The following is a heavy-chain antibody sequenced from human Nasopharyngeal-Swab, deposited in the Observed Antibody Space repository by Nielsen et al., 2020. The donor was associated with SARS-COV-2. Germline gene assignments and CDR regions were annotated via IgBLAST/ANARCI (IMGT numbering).Heavy chain of an antibody. D-gene: IGHD3-22*01. CDR3: AKDILPGRYDRTYDAFDI. J-gene: IGHJ3*02. V-gene: IGHV3-23*01. CDR2: ISGSGGST. Sequence: GSLKISGAASGFTFSSYAMSWVRQAPGKGLEWVSAISGSGGSTYYADSVKGRFTISRDNSKNTLYLQMNSLRAEDTAVYYCAKDILPGRYDRTYDAFDIWGQGTMVTVSS. CDR1: GFTFSSYA.